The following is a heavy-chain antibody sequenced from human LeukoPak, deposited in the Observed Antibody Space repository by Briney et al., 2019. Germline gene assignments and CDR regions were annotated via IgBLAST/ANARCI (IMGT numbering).Heavy chain of an antibody. J-gene: IGHJ4*02. CDR1: GFTFSNAW. V-gene: IGHV3-15*01. CDR2: IKSKTDGGTT. Sequence: PGGSLRLSCAASGFTFSNAWMSWVRQAPGKGLEWVGRIKSKTDGGTTDYAAPVKGRFTISRDDSKNTLYLQMNSLKTEDTAVHYCTTGFGESDLDYWGQGTLVTVSS. CDR3: TTGFGESDLDY. D-gene: IGHD3-10*01.